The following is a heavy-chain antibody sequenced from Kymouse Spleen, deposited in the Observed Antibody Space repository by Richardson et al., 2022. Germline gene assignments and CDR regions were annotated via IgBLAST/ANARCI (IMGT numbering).Heavy chain of an antibody. CDR2: ISGSGGST. CDR1: GFTFSSYA. CDR3: AKGDIVLMVYAKDYYYGMDV. Sequence: EVQLVESGGGLVQPGGSLRLSCAASGFTFSSYAMSWVRQAPGKGLEWVSAISGSGGSTYYADSVKGRFTISRDNSKNTLYLQMNSLRAEDTAVYYCAKGDIVLMVYAKDYYYGMDVWGQGTTVTVSS. D-gene: IGHD2-8*01. J-gene: IGHJ6*02. V-gene: IGHV3-23*04.